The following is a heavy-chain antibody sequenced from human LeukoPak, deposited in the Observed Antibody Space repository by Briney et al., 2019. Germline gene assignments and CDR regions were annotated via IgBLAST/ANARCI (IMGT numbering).Heavy chain of an antibody. V-gene: IGHV3-74*01. J-gene: IGHJ5*02. CDR2: INSDGSST. D-gene: IGHD2-15*01. CDR1: GFTLSSYW. Sequence: PVVSLILSCAASGFTLSSYWMLWVRQAPGKGLGWVSGINSDGSSTSYADSVKGRFTISRDNAKNTLYLQMNSLRAEDTAVYSCARDPGVGGYCSGGSCYSRWFDPWGQGTLVTVSS. CDR3: ARDPGVGGYCSGGSCYSRWFDP.